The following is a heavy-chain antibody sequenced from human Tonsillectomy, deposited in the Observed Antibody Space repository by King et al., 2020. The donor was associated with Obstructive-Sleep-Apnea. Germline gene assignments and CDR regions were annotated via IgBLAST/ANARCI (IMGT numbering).Heavy chain of an antibody. CDR1: GYTLTELS. D-gene: IGHD3-3*01. CDR3: ALFPRGFPSGYGGLVGDYYYGMDV. Sequence: VQLVQSGAEVKKPGASVKVSCKVSGYTLTELSMHWVRQAPGKGLEWMGGFDPEDGETIYAQKFQGRVTMTEDTSTDTAYMELSSLRSEDTAVYYCALFPRGFPSGYGGLVGDYYYGMDVWGQGTTVTVSS. J-gene: IGHJ6*02. V-gene: IGHV1-24*01. CDR2: FDPEDGET.